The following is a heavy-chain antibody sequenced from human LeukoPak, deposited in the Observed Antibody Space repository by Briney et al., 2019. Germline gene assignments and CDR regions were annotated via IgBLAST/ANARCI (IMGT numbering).Heavy chain of an antibody. CDR2: TYFRSKWTT. CDR3: ARADDVVVPAVNPLGAFDI. Sequence: LQTPSLSPALSVDSASSNTAGSDCIRHPPTSCLGWLGSTYFRSKWTTHYAVSVKSRITINPDTSENQFSLQLNSVSPEDTAVYYCARADDVVVPAVNPLGAFDIWGKGTRVTVSS. D-gene: IGHD2-2*01. J-gene: IGHJ3*02. CDR1: VDSASSNTAG. V-gene: IGHV6-1*01.